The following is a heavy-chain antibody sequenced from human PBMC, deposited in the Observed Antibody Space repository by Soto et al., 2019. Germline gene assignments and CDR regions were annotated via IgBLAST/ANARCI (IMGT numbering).Heavy chain of an antibody. CDR3: ARGATYYYGAGSYYRGGFEY. CDR1: GFTFSSYS. V-gene: IGHV3-48*01. D-gene: IGHD3-10*01. J-gene: IGHJ4*02. CDR2: ISSSSSTI. Sequence: EVQLVESGGGLVQPGGSLRLSCAASGFTFSSYSMNWVRQAPGKGLEWVSYISSSSSTIYYADSVKGRFTISRDNAKNSLYLQMNSLRAEDTAVYYCARGATYYYGAGSYYRGGFEYWGQGTLFTVSS.